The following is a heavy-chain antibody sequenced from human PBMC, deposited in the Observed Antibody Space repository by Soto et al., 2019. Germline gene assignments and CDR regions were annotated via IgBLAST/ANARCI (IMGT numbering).Heavy chain of an antibody. CDR3: ARDLPTVDY. V-gene: IGHV1-18*01. CDR2: ISAYNGNT. CDR1: GYTFTNFG. Sequence: SVKVSCKASGYTFTNFGISWVRQAPGQGLEWMGWISAYNGNTNYAQKFQGRVTMTTDTSTSTAYMEVRSLRSDDTAVYYCARDLPTVDYWGQGTLVTVSS. J-gene: IGHJ4*02.